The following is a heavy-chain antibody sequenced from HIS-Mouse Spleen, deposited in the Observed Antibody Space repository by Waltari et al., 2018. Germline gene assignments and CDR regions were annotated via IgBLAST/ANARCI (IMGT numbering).Heavy chain of an antibody. CDR1: GGSFSGYY. J-gene: IGHJ4*02. D-gene: IGHD7-27*01. CDR3: ARRNWGSVDY. Sequence: QVQLQQWGAGLLKPSETLSLTCAVYGGSFSGYYWSWIRQPPGKGLEWIGEINHSGSTNYNPSLKSRVTRSVDTSKNQFSLKLSSVTAADTAVYYCARRNWGSVDYWGQGTLVTVSS. V-gene: IGHV4-34*01. CDR2: INHSGST.